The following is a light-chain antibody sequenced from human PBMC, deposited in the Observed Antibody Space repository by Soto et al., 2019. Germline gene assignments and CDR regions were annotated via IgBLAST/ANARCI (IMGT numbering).Light chain of an antibody. Sequence: QSALTQPASVSGSPGQSITISCTGTSSDVGGYNFVSWYQQHPGKAPKLMIFEVNNRPSGVSNRFSGSKSGNTASLTISGVQAEDEADYYCSSWTSSTTQVLGGGTKVTVL. V-gene: IGLV2-14*01. CDR2: EVN. CDR1: SSDVGGYNF. CDR3: SSWTSSTTQV. J-gene: IGLJ2*01.